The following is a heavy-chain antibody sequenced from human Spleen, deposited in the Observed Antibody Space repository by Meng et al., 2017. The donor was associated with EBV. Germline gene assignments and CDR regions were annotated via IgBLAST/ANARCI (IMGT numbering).Heavy chain of an antibody. CDR2: IYHSGST. J-gene: IGHJ4*02. D-gene: IGHD6-19*01. Sequence: QVQLEEWGPGLVKPSGTLSLTCAVSGGPISSSNWWSWVRQPPGKGLEWIGEIYHSGSTNYNPSLKSRVTISVDKSKNQFSLKLSSVTAADTAVYYCARDVGIAVAASFDYWGQGTLVTVSS. CDR1: GGPISSSNW. V-gene: IGHV4-4*02. CDR3: ARDVGIAVAASFDY.